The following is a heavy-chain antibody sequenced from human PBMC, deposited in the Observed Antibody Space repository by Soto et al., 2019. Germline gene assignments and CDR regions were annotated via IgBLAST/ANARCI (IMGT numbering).Heavy chain of an antibody. V-gene: IGHV4-34*01. J-gene: IGHJ4*02. CDR1: GGSFSGYY. CDR2: INHSGST. D-gene: IGHD3-22*01. CDR3: ARLNLILDY. Sequence: LSLTCAVYGGSFSGYYWSWIRQPPGKGLEWIGEINHSGSTNYNPSLKSRVTISVDTSKNQFSLKLSSVTAADTAVYYCARLNLILDYWGQGTLVTVSS.